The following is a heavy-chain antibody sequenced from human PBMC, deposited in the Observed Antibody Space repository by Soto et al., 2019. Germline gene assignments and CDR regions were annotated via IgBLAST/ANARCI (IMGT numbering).Heavy chain of an antibody. CDR3: ARTYCSGGSCYSLSADY. V-gene: IGHV1-69*13. CDR2: IIPIFGTA. Sequence: SVKVSCKASGGTFSSYAISWVRQAPGQGLEWMGGIIPIFGTANYAQKFQGRVTITADESTSTAYMELSSLRSEDTAVYYCARTYCSGGSCYSLSADYWGQGTLVTVSS. J-gene: IGHJ4*02. CDR1: GGTFSSYA. D-gene: IGHD2-15*01.